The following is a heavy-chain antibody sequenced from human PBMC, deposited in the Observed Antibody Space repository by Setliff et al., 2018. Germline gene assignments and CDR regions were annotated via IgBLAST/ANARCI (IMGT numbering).Heavy chain of an antibody. CDR3: AGLGRPMVRGGDY. J-gene: IGHJ4*02. V-gene: IGHV4-59*08. Sequence: LSLTCSVSGDSIFDNYWSWIRQSPGRGLEWIAYISYTGSTNYNPSLKSRVTISVDTSKNQFSLKLSSVTAADTAVYYCAGLGRPMVRGGDYWGQGTLVTVSS. CDR2: ISYTGST. CDR1: GDSIFDNY. D-gene: IGHD3-10*01.